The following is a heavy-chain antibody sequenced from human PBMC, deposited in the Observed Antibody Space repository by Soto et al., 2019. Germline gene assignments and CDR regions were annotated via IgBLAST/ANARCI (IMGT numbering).Heavy chain of an antibody. CDR1: GGTFSSYA. CDR2: IIPIFGTA. V-gene: IGHV1-69*01. D-gene: IGHD1-26*01. Sequence: QVQLLQSGAEVTKPGASVKVSCKASGGTFSSYAISWVRQAPGQGLEWMGGIIPIFGTANYAQKFQGRVTITADESTSTAYMELSSLRSEDTAVYYRARDRGGSYYYDLAFDYWGQGTLVTVSS. CDR3: ARDRGGSYYYDLAFDY. J-gene: IGHJ4*02.